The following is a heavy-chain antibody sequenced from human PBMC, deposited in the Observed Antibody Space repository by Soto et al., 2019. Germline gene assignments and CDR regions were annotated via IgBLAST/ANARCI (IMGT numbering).Heavy chain of an antibody. V-gene: IGHV1-69*13. CDR1: GGTFSSYA. J-gene: IGHJ6*02. CDR3: ARGVWFGEAHL. CDR2: IVPIFGTA. D-gene: IGHD3-10*01. Sequence: ASVKVSCKASGGTFSSYAISWVRQAPGQGLEWMGGIVPIFGTANYAQKFQGRVTITADESTSTAYMELSSLRSEDTAVYYCARGVWFGEAHLWGQGTTVTVSS.